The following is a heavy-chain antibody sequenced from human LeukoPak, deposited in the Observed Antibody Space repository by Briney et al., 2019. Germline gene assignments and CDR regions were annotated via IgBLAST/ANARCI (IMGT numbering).Heavy chain of an antibody. Sequence: TGGSLRLSCAASGFTFSSYALHWVRQAPGKGLEWVAVISYDGSNKYYADSVKGRFTISRDNSKNTLYLQMNSLRAEDTAVYYCARLSIAVATFYDYWGQGTLVTVSS. CDR2: ISYDGSNK. J-gene: IGHJ4*02. V-gene: IGHV3-30*14. CDR1: GFTFSSYA. D-gene: IGHD6-19*01. CDR3: ARLSIAVATFYDY.